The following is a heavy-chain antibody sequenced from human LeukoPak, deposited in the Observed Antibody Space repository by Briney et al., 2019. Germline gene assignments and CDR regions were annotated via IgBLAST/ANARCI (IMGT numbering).Heavy chain of an antibody. CDR3: AREAATYFDY. CDR2: ISSSSSTI. Sequence: GGSLRLSCAASGFTFSSYSMNWVRQAPGKGLEWVSYISSSSSTIYYADSVKGRFTISRDNAKNSLYLQMNSLRAEDTAVYYCAREAATYFDYWGQGTLVTVSS. CDR1: GFTFSSYS. D-gene: IGHD2-15*01. V-gene: IGHV3-48*01. J-gene: IGHJ4*02.